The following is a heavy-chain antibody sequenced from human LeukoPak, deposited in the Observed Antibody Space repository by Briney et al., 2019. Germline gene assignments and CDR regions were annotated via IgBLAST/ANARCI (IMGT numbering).Heavy chain of an antibody. D-gene: IGHD2-2*01. CDR3: ARGVAVVPATQYFFDY. Sequence: SETLSLTCAVSGYSISISNWWGWIRQPPAKRVEWSGYIYYSGSTYYNPSLKSRVTISVDTSKNQLSLKLSSVSGADTAVYYCARGVAVVPATQYFFDYWGQGSLVTVSS. CDR2: IYYSGST. J-gene: IGHJ4*02. V-gene: IGHV4-28*03. CDR1: GYSISISNW.